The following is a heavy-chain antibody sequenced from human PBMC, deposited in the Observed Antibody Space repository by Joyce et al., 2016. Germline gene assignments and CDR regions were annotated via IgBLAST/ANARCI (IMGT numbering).Heavy chain of an antibody. J-gene: IGHJ4*02. CDR1: GFTFKNYA. V-gene: IGHV3-9*01. CDR3: ARDRGSSGWYPYF. CDR2: LSWNGGNT. D-gene: IGHD6-19*01. Sequence: EVQLVESGGDLVQPGRSLSLSCAASGFTFKNYAMHWVRQGPGKGLEWVAGLSWNGGNTVYADSVKGRVTIFKDNAKESLHLQMNGLRPEDTGIYYCARDRGSSGWYPYFWGQGTLVAVSS.